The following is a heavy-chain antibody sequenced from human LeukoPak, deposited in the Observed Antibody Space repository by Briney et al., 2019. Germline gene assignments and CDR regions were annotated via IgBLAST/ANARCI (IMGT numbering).Heavy chain of an antibody. J-gene: IGHJ6*02. Sequence: SETLSLTCTVSGGSISSYYWSWIRQPAGKGLEWIGRIYTSGSTNYNPSLNSRVTMSVDTSKNQFSLKLSSVTAADTAVYYCAGRATYYYYYGMDVWGQGTTVTVSS. CDR3: AGRATYYYYYGMDV. CDR2: IYTSGST. CDR1: GGSISSYY. V-gene: IGHV4-4*07.